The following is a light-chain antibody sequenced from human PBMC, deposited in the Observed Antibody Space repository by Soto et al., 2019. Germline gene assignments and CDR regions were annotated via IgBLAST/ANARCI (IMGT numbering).Light chain of an antibody. CDR1: SSDVGGYNY. Sequence: QLVLTQPASVSGSPGQSITISCAGTSSDVGGYNYVSWYQQYPGKAPKLMIYEVTNRPSGVSNRFSGSKSGNTASLTISGLQAEDEADYYCTSYTTSSTWVFGGGTKLTVL. J-gene: IGLJ3*02. CDR2: EVT. V-gene: IGLV2-14*01. CDR3: TSYTTSSTWV.